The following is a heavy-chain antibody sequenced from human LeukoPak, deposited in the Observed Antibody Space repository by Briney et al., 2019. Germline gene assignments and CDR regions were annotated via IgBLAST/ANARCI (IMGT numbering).Heavy chain of an antibody. Sequence: PSETLSLTCAVYGGSFSDYYWSWIRQPPGKGLEWIGEINHSGSTNYNPSLKNRVTISVDTSKNQFSLKLSSVTAADTAVYYCARVVQGFDDFEIWGQGTMVTVSS. CDR2: INHSGST. V-gene: IGHV4-34*01. CDR3: ARVVQGFDDFEI. D-gene: IGHD2-2*01. J-gene: IGHJ3*02. CDR1: GGSFSDYY.